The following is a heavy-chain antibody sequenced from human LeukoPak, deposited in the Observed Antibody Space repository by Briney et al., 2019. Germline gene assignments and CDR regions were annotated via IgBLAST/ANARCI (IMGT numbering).Heavy chain of an antibody. V-gene: IGHV3-30*04. CDR2: ISYDGSNE. D-gene: IGHD4-17*01. CDR1: GFTFSSYV. Sequence: GGSLRLSCAASGFTFSSYVMHWVRQAPGKGLEWVAIISYDGSNEYYADSVKGRFTISRDNSKNTLYLQMNSLRAADTAVYYCLLSSGDYVDLGVYFDYWGQGTLVTVSS. CDR3: LLSSGDYVDLGVYFDY. J-gene: IGHJ4*02.